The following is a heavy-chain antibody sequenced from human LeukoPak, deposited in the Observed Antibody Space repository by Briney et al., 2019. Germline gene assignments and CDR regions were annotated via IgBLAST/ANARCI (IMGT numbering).Heavy chain of an antibody. CDR1: GVPLSTSHW. J-gene: IGHJ4*02. CDR2: IYHSGST. CDR3: ARNEATSHRVVDN. V-gene: IGHV4-4*02. Sequence: PSETLSLTCAVSGVPLSTSHWWTWVRQPPEKGLEWIGEIYHSGSTNYNPSLKSRVTISVDKSKNQFSLRLSSVTAADTAVYFCARNEATSHRVVDNWGQGTLVTVSS.